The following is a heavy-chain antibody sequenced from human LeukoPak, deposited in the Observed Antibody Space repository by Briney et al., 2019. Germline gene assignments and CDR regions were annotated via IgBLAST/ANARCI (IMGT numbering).Heavy chain of an antibody. CDR2: ISYDGSNK. CDR3: ARSHSALLYYFDY. J-gene: IGHJ4*02. CDR1: GFTFSSYG. V-gene: IGHV3-30*03. D-gene: IGHD2-15*01. Sequence: GRSLRLSCAASGFTFSSYGMHWVRQAPGKGLEWVAVISYDGSNKYYADSVKGRFTISRDNSKNTLYLQMNSLRAEDTAVYYCARSHSALLYYFDYWGQGTLVTVSS.